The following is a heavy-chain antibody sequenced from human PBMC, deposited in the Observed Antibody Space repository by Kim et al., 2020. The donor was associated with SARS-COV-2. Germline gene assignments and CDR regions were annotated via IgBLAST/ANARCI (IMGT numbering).Heavy chain of an antibody. J-gene: IGHJ4*02. D-gene: IGHD1-26*01. V-gene: IGHV3-43*01. CDR2: ISWDGGST. Sequence: GGSLRLSCAASGFTFDDYTMHWVRQAPGKGLEWVSLISWDGGSTYYADSVKGRFTISRDNSKNSLYLQMNSLRTEDTALYYCAKDYQMYSGSYSPYFDYWGQGTLVTVSS. CDR3: AKDYQMYSGSYSPYFDY. CDR1: GFTFDDYT.